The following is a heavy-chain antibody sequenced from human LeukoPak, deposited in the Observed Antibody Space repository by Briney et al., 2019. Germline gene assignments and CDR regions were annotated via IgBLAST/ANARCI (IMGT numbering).Heavy chain of an antibody. Sequence: ASVKVSCKASGYTFTSYDINWVRQAPGQGLEWMGWMNPNSGNTGYAQKFQGRVTMTRNTSISTAYMELSSLRSEDTAVYYCARGWYQLLFGNDAFDIWGQGTMVTVSS. CDR1: GYTFTSYD. D-gene: IGHD2-2*01. V-gene: IGHV1-8*01. CDR2: MNPNSGNT. J-gene: IGHJ3*02. CDR3: ARGWYQLLFGNDAFDI.